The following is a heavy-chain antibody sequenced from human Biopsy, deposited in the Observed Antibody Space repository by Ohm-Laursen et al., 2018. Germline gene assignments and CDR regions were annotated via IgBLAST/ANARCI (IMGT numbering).Heavy chain of an antibody. CDR1: GFTVSSNY. J-gene: IGHJ4*02. D-gene: IGHD6-19*01. V-gene: IGHV3-66*01. CDR2: IYSGGST. CDR3: ARGGIAVAGTNFDY. Sequence: SLRLSCAASGFTVSSNYMSWVRQAPGKGLEWVSVIYSGGSTYYADSEKGRFTISRDNSKNTLYLQMNSLRAEDTAVYYCARGGIAVAGTNFDYWGQGTLVTVSS.